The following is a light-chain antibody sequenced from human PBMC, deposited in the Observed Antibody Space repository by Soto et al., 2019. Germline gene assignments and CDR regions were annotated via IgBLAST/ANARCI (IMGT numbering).Light chain of an antibody. V-gene: IGKV3-20*01. CDR2: GAS. CDR3: QQYRSSPRT. Sequence: EIVLTQSPGTLSLSPGERATLSCRASQSVSSSFLAWYQQKVGQAPRLLIYGASSRATGIPDRFSGSGSGKAFTLTESKLEAEDVAVYYCQQYRSSPRTFGQGTRLEIK. CDR1: QSVSSSF. J-gene: IGKJ5*01.